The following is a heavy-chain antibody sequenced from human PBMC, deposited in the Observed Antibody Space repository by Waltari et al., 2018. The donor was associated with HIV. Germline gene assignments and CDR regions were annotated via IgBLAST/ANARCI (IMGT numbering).Heavy chain of an antibody. CDR1: GYTLTKFY. CDR2: VDPESDKT. CDR3: AAFPRGLYSGFDF. Sequence: QAQLVQSGAAVRKPGASVTVSCRVSGYTLTKFYSHWVRQIPGERTEWMGGVDPESDKTIDSQKFQGRGIMAEETSRDTAYMDLTSLKVDDTGVYYCAAFPRGLYSGFDFWGQGTPVTVSS. J-gene: IGHJ4*02. D-gene: IGHD6-19*01. V-gene: IGHV1-24*01.